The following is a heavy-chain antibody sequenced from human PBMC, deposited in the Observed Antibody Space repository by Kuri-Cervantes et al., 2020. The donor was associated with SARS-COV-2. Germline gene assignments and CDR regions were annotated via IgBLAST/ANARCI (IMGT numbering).Heavy chain of an antibody. V-gene: IGHV1-2*02. CDR2: INPNSGGT. J-gene: IGHJ6*03. D-gene: IGHD3-22*01. Sequence: GESLKISCKASGYTFTGYYMHWVRQAPGQGLEWMGWINPNSGGTNYAQKFQGRVTMTRDTSISTAYMELSRLRSDDTAVYYCARVKPYYDSSGYSPPHYYYYYMDVWGKGTTVTVSS. CDR3: ARVKPYYDSSGYSPPHYYYYYMDV. CDR1: GYTFTGYY.